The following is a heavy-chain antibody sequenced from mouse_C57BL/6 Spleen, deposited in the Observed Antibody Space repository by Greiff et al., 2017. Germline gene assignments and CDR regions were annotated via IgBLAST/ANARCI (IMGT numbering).Heavy chain of an antibody. Sequence: QVHVKPPGAELVMPGASVKLSCKASGYTFTSYWMHWVKQRPGQGLEWIGEIDPSDSYTNYNQKFKGKSTLTVDKSSSTAYMQLSSLTSEDSAVYYCARAYYYGSWAMDYWGQGTSVTVSS. CDR1: GYTFTSYW. J-gene: IGHJ4*01. CDR3: ARAYYYGSWAMDY. D-gene: IGHD1-1*01. CDR2: IDPSDSYT. V-gene: IGHV1-69*01.